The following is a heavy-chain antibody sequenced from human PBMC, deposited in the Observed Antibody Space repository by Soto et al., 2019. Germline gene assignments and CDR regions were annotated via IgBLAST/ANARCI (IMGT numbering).Heavy chain of an antibody. J-gene: IGHJ5*02. CDR3: ARHRARNWFDP. Sequence: PSSTPSLTCIVSGGSISSSSYYWGWIRQPPGKGLERIGRMYYSGRTYYNPSLKSRVTVSVDTSKNQFSLKLSPVTAADTAVFYCARHRARNWFDPWGQGTLLTESS. V-gene: IGHV4-39*01. CDR2: MYYSGRT. CDR1: GGSISSSSYY. D-gene: IGHD6-6*01.